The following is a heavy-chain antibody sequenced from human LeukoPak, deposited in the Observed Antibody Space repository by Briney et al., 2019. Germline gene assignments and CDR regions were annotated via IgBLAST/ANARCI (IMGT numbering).Heavy chain of an antibody. CDR2: VHYDGSKI. CDR1: GFTFSTYG. Sequence: GGSLRLSCAASGFTFSTYGMHWVRQAPGKGLEWVAYVHYDGSKIYYTDSVKGRFTNSRDNSKHTAYLQMSSLTTDDTGVYYCAKDQVPMDVWGKGTTVTVSS. J-gene: IGHJ6*03. CDR3: AKDQVPMDV. V-gene: IGHV3-30*02.